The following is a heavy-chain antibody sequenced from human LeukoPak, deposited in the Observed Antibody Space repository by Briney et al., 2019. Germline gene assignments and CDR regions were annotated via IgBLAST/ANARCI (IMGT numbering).Heavy chain of an antibody. Sequence: GGSLRLSCAGSRFTFIAHWMHWVRQGPGKGLVWVARITNEGGDANYADSVKGRFTISRDNANKELYLEMNSLTADDTGVYYCARVLTYFDLWGQGTLVTVSS. CDR1: RFTFIAHW. CDR3: ARVLTYFDL. V-gene: IGHV3-74*01. CDR2: ITNEGGDA. J-gene: IGHJ5*01.